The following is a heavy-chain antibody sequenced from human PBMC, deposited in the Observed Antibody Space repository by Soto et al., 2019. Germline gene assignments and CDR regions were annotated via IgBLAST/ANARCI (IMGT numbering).Heavy chain of an antibody. CDR2: ISSSSSYI. Sequence: GGSLRLSCAASGFTFSSYSMNWVRQAPGKGLEWVSSISSSSSYIYYADSVKGRFTISRDNAKNSLYLQMNSMRAEDTAVYYCARDPYDILTGYYMNYYSYYGMDVWGQGTTVTVSS. V-gene: IGHV3-21*01. CDR1: GFTFSSYS. CDR3: ARDPYDILTGYYMNYYSYYGMDV. J-gene: IGHJ6*02. D-gene: IGHD3-9*01.